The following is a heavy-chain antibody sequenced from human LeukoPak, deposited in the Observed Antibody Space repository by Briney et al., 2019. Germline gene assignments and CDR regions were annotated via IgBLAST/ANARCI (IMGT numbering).Heavy chain of an antibody. D-gene: IGHD7-27*01. CDR3: ARKNWGSDHYFDY. V-gene: IGHV4-59*01. CDR2: INYSGST. Sequence: SETLSLTCTVSGGSISTYYWSWIRQSPGKGLEWIGYINYSGSTYYNPSLKSRVTISVDTSKNQFSLKLSSVTAADTAMYYCARKNWGSDHYFDYWGQGILVTVPS. CDR1: GGSISTYY. J-gene: IGHJ4*02.